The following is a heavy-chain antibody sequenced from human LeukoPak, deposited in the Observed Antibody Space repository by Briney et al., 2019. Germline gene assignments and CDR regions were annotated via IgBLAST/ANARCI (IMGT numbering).Heavy chain of an antibody. CDR3: ARGTLRYFDRRAGYYFDY. CDR1: GGSISSGSYC. Sequence: SETLSLTCTVSGGSISSGSYCWSWIRQPAGKGLEWIGHIYTSGNTNYNPSLKSRVTISVDTSKNQFSLKLSSVTAADTAVYYCARGTLRYFDRRAGYYFDYWGQGTLVTVSS. D-gene: IGHD3-9*01. J-gene: IGHJ4*02. V-gene: IGHV4-61*09. CDR2: IYTSGNT.